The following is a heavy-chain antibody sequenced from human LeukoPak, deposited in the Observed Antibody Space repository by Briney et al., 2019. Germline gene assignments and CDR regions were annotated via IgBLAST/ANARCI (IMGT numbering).Heavy chain of an antibody. CDR1: GDSISSTNW. D-gene: IGHD1-26*01. CDR3: SRESGAFSPFGY. Sequence: PSGTLSLTCGVSGDSISSTNWWSWVRQPPGQGLEWIGEISLSGVTNYNPSLKSRVTMSLDRSKNHLSLTLTSVTAADTAVYYCSRESGAFSPFGYWGQGTLVTVSS. V-gene: IGHV4-4*02. J-gene: IGHJ4*02. CDR2: ISLSGVT.